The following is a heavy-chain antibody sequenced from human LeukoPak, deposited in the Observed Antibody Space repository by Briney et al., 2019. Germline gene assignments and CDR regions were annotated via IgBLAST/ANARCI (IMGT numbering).Heavy chain of an antibody. J-gene: IGHJ4*02. Sequence: ASSVKVSCKASGGTFSSYAISWVRQAPGQGLEWMGRINPNSGGTNYAQKFQGRVTMTRDTSISTAYMELSRLRSDDTAVYYCAREFITIFGVVISIGSPLGDYWGQGTLVTVSS. V-gene: IGHV1-2*06. CDR3: AREFITIFGVVISIGSPLGDY. CDR1: GGTFSSYA. D-gene: IGHD3-3*01. CDR2: INPNSGGT.